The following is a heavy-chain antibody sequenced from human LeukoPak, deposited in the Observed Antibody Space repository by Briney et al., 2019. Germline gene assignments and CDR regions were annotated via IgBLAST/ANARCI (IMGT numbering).Heavy chain of an antibody. CDR1: GGSISTRTYY. V-gene: IGHV4-39*02. CDR3: ASDGSGYSGFDY. D-gene: IGHD3-22*01. J-gene: IGHJ4*02. CDR2: ISYTGDA. Sequence: PSETLSLTCTVSGGSISTRTYYWGWIRQPPGKGLEWIGFISYTGDAYYNPSLNSRFTMSVDTSNNHFSLTLNSVTAADTAVYYCASDGSGYSGFDYWGQGTLVTVSS.